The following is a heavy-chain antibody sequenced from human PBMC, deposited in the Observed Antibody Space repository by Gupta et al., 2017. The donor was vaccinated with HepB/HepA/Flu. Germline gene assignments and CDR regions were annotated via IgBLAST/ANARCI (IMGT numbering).Heavy chain of an antibody. CDR3: ATQTNDYGDYDLED. J-gene: IGHJ4*02. V-gene: IGHV1-69*04. Sequence: QVQLVQSGAEVKKPGSSVNVSCKASGGIFTRSAINWVRQAPGQGLEWMGKIIPVLGISQYEKKFQGRVTITADRSTSTAYMEVSSLRSDDTAMYYCATQTNDYGDYDLEDWGQGTLVTVSS. CDR1: GGIFTRSA. CDR2: IIPVLGIS. D-gene: IGHD4-17*01.